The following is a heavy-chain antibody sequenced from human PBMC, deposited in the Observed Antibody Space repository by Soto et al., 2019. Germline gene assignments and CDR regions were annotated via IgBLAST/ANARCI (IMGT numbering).Heavy chain of an antibody. CDR3: ARDYPGVSYYDY. V-gene: IGHV3-7*03. D-gene: IGHD2-8*01. Sequence: GGSLRPSCAASGFTFSSYWMSWVRQAPGKGLEWVARINQDGSEKYYVDSVKGRFTISRDNAKNSLYLQMNSLRAEDTAVYYCARDYPGVSYYDYWGQGTLVTVSS. CDR2: INQDGSEK. J-gene: IGHJ4*02. CDR1: GFTFSSYW.